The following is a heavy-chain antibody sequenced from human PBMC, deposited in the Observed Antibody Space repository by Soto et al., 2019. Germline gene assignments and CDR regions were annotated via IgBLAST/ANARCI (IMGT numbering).Heavy chain of an antibody. V-gene: IGHV3-30*18. Sequence: QVQLVESGGGVVQPGRSLRLSCAASGFTFSSYGMHWVRQAPGKGLEWVAVISYDGSNKYYADSVKGRFTISRDNSKNTLYLQMNSLRAEDTAVYYCAKDCIAVAGTFSDYYYYGMDVWGQGTTVTVSS. CDR2: ISYDGSNK. CDR1: GFTFSSYG. CDR3: AKDCIAVAGTFSDYYYYGMDV. D-gene: IGHD6-19*01. J-gene: IGHJ6*02.